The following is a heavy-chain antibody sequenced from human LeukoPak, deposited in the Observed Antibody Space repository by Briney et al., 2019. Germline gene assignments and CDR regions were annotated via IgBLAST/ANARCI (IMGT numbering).Heavy chain of an antibody. J-gene: IGHJ4*02. V-gene: IGHV3-15*01. CDR3: TTDFTPRGRGYCSGGSCSD. D-gene: IGHD2-15*01. Sequence: PGGSLRLSCAASGFTFSNAWMSWVRQAPGKGLEWVGRIKSKTDGGTTDYAAPVKGRFTISRDDSKNTLYLQMNSLKTEDTAVYYCTTDFTPRGRGYCSGGSCSDWGQGTLVTVSS. CDR2: IKSKTDGGTT. CDR1: GFTFSNAW.